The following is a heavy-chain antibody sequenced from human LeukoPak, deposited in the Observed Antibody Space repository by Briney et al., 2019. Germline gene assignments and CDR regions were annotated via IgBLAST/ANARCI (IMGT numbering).Heavy chain of an antibody. D-gene: IGHD2-2*01. CDR1: GFTFSSYS. CDR3: AKDPLVSSQEYFDY. Sequence: PGGSLRLSCAASGFTFSSYSMNWVRQAPGKGLEWVSSISSSSSYIYYADSVKGRFTISRDNAKNSLYLQMNSLRAEDTAVYYCAKDPLVSSQEYFDYWGQGTLVTVSS. CDR2: ISSSSSYI. V-gene: IGHV3-21*04. J-gene: IGHJ4*02.